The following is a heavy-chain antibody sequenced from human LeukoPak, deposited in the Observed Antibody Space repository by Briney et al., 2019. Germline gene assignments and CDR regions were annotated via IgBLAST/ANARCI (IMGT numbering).Heavy chain of an antibody. V-gene: IGHV1-2*02. J-gene: IGHJ4*02. D-gene: IGHD6-19*01. CDR2: INPKSGGT. CDR3: ARDLKMGYSSGRYSWGTGSSNDY. Sequence: ASVKVSCKAFGYTFTGYYVHWVRQAPGQGLEWMGWINPKSGGTNYAQKFQGRVTMTRDTSISTAYMELSRLRSDDKAVYYCARDLKMGYSSGRYSWGTGSSNDYWGQGTLVTVSS. CDR1: GYTFTGYY.